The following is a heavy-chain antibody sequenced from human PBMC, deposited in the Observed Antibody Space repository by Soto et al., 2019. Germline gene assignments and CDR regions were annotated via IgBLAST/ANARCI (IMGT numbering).Heavy chain of an antibody. J-gene: IGHJ4*02. D-gene: IGHD4-17*01. CDR2: INPNSGGT. CDR1: GYTFTGYY. CDR3: ARDYTPRSPHTVTMVH. Sequence: QVQLVQSGAEVKKPGASVKVSCKASGYTFTGYYMHWVRQAPGQGLEWMGWINPNSGGTNYAQKFQGRVTMTRDTSISSAYMELSRLRSDDTAVYYCARDYTPRSPHTVTMVHWGQGTLVTVSS. V-gene: IGHV1-2*02.